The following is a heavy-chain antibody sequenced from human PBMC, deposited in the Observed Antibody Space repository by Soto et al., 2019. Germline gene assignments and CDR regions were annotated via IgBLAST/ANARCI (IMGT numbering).Heavy chain of an antibody. J-gene: IGHJ4*02. D-gene: IGHD3-22*01. CDR2: ISGSSSYT. CDR3: ARDRGPHYYIDTSGYYPTYLGPYFFDF. CDR1: GFTFSDYY. V-gene: IGHV3-11*05. Sequence: GGSLRLSCAASGFTFSDYYMSWIRQAPGKGLEWVSYISGSSSYTNQADSVKGRFTISRDNAKNSLYLQVNSLRVEDTAVYYCARDRGPHYYIDTSGYYPTYLGPYFFDFWGQGALVTVSS.